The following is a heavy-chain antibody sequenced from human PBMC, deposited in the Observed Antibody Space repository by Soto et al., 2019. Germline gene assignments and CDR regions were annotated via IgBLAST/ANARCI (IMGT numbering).Heavy chain of an antibody. V-gene: IGHV1-69*01. CDR2: IIPMFGTA. Sequence: QVQLVQSGAEATKPGSSVRVSCKASGGIFTPYAISWVRQAPVQALEWMGGIIPMFGTANYAQKFQGRVPNPADVSARTADMELRSLRSEDTAVYYCSKAGGNEHGPAPGCHFGMDVWGQGTTVIVSS. CDR3: SKAGGNEHGPAPGCHFGMDV. CDR1: GGIFTPYA. J-gene: IGHJ6*02. D-gene: IGHD3-16*01.